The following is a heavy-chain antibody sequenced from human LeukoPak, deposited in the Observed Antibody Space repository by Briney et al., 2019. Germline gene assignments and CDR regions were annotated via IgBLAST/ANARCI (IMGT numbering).Heavy chain of an antibody. CDR2: INHSGST. CDR1: GGSFSGYY. CDR3: AREIGGDFWSGPDNWFDP. D-gene: IGHD3-3*01. J-gene: IGHJ5*02. Sequence: SETLSLTCAVYGGSFSGYYWSWIRQPPGKGLEWIGEINHSGSTNYNPPLKSRVTISVDTSKNQFSLKLSSVTAADTAVYYCAREIGGDFWSGPDNWFDPWGQGTLVTVSS. V-gene: IGHV4-34*01.